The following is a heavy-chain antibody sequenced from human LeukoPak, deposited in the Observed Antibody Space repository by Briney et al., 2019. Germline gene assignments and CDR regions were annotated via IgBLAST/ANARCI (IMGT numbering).Heavy chain of an antibody. CDR3: AKGPFIAAAGNYFDY. Sequence: PGGSLRLSCAASGFTFSSYSMNWVRQAPGKGLEWVSYISSSSSTIYYADSVKGRFTISRDNAKNSLYLQMNSLRAEDTAVYYCAKGPFIAAAGNYFDYWGQGTLVTVSS. CDR1: GFTFSSYS. V-gene: IGHV3-48*01. J-gene: IGHJ4*02. CDR2: ISSSSSTI. D-gene: IGHD6-13*01.